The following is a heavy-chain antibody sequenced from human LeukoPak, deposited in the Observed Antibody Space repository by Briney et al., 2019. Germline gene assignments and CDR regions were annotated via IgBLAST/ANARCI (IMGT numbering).Heavy chain of an antibody. D-gene: IGHD3-10*01. V-gene: IGHV3-74*01. CDR1: GFTFSSYW. CDR3: TKDRGALLWFGELFSHYFDY. CDR2: INSDGSST. Sequence: GGSLRLSCAASGFTFSSYWMHWVRQAPGKGLVWVSRINSDGSSTSYADSVKGRFTISRDNAKNALYLQMNTLRAEDTAVYYCTKDRGALLWFGELFSHYFDYWGQGALVTVSS. J-gene: IGHJ4*02.